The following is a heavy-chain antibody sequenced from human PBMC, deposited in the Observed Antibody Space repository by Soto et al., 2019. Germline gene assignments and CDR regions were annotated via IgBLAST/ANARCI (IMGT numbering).Heavy chain of an antibody. Sequence: QVQLEQSGAEVKKPGSSVKVSCKASGGTLSDHGVAWLRQAPGQGLEWMGGTIPVFNTAKYAPKFQGRVTVTADKFTNIVYMELSSLRSDDTAFYFCARGVYGSGNYYTGPSAFDIWGQGTMVILSS. D-gene: IGHD3-10*01. CDR1: GGTLSDHG. J-gene: IGHJ3*02. CDR2: TIPVFNTA. V-gene: IGHV1-69*06. CDR3: ARGVYGSGNYYTGPSAFDI.